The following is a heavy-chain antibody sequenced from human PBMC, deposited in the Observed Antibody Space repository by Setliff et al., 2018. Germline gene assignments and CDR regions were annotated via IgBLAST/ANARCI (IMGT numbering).Heavy chain of an antibody. CDR2: INHSGGT. V-gene: IGHV4-34*01. Sequence: SETLSLTCAVQGGPFSDYYWSWIRQPPGKGLESIGDINHSGGTNYNPSLKSRVTVSIDTSKNHFSLKLSSVTAADTAVYYCARGFLRYDSGTYYTYWGQGTLVTVSS. CDR1: GGPFSDYY. J-gene: IGHJ4*02. CDR3: ARGFLRYDSGTYYTY. D-gene: IGHD3-10*01.